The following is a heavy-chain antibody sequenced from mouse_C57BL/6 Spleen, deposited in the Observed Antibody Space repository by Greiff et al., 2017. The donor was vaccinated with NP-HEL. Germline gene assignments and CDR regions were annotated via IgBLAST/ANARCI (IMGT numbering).Heavy chain of an antibody. V-gene: IGHV5-17*01. J-gene: IGHJ4*01. D-gene: IGHD3-2*02. CDR2: ISSGSSTI. CDR1: GFTFSDYG. CDR3: ARAMAQATGAMDY. Sequence: EVKLVESGGGLVKPGGSLKLSCAASGFTFSDYGMHWVRQAPEKGLEWVAYISSGSSTIYYADTVKGRFTISRDNAKNTLFLQMTSLRSEDTAMYYCARAMAQATGAMDYWGQGTSVTVSS.